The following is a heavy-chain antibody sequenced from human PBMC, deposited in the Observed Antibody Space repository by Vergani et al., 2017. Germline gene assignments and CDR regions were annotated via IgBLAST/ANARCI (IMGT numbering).Heavy chain of an antibody. CDR3: ARASATYGADY. CDR1: GFDFSDFY. Sequence: EVQLVKSGGGLVQPGGSLRLSCVASGFDFSDFYMSWIRQAPGKGLEWVANIKKQDGNDRYYVGSVKGRFTISRDNARKSLYLQMSSLRAEDTAVYYCARASATYGADYWGQGTLVTVSS. D-gene: IGHD3-10*01. V-gene: IGHV3-7*01. J-gene: IGHJ4*02. CDR2: IKKQDGNDR.